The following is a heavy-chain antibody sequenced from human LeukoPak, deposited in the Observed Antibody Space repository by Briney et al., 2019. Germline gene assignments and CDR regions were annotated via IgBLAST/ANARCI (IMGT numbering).Heavy chain of an antibody. D-gene: IGHD6-13*01. CDR2: INPNSGGT. CDR1: GYTFTGYY. J-gene: IGHJ4*02. Sequence: ASVKVSCKASGYTFTGYYMHWVRQAPGQGLEWMGWINPNSGGTNYAQNFQGRVTMTRDTSISTAYMELSRLTSDDTAMYYCARARRSWYSSSWYHYWGQETLVTVSS. V-gene: IGHV1-2*02. CDR3: ARARRSWYSSSWYHY.